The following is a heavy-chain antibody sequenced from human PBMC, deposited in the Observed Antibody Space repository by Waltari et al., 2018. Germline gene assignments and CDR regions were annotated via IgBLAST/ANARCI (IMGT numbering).Heavy chain of an antibody. CDR1: GFTFSSFG. CDR2: ISYDGSNK. Sequence: QVQLVESGGGVVQPGRSLRISCAASGFTFSSFGMPWVRQATGKGLEWVAVISYDGSNKYYADSGKGRVTISRDNSKNTLYLQMNSLRAEDTAVYYCAKDRGVVVPAAMMDYWGQGTLVTVSS. D-gene: IGHD2-2*01. CDR3: AKDRGVVVPAAMMDY. V-gene: IGHV3-30*18. J-gene: IGHJ4*02.